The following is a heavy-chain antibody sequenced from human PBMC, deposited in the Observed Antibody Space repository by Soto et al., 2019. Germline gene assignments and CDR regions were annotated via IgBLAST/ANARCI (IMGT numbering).Heavy chain of an antibody. CDR1: GGSISSYY. CDR2: IYYSGST. D-gene: IGHD3-16*01. V-gene: IGHV4-59*01. Sequence: QVQLQESGPGLVKPSETLSLTCTVSGGSISSYYWSWIRQPPGKGLEWIGYIYYSGSTNYNPSLNSRVTISVDTSKTQFSLKLRSVTAADTAVYYCARSWGYYFDYWGQGTVVTVSS. CDR3: ARSWGYYFDY. J-gene: IGHJ4*02.